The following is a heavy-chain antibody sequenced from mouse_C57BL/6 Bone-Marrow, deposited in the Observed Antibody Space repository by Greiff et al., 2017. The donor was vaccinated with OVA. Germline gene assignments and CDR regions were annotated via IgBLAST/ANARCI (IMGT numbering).Heavy chain of an antibody. CDR1: GYTFTDHT. CDR3: AGDYDRNYYAMDY. Sequence: VKLQQSDAELVKPGASVKISCKVSGYTFTDHTIHWMKQRPEQGLEWIGYIYPRDGSTKYNEKFKGKATLTADKSSSTAYMQLNSLTSEDSAVYFCAGDYDRNYYAMDYWGQGTSVTVSS. J-gene: IGHJ4*01. D-gene: IGHD2-4*01. CDR2: IYPRDGST. V-gene: IGHV1-78*01.